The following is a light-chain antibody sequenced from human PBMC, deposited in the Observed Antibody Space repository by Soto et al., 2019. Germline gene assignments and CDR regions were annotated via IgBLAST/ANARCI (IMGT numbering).Light chain of an antibody. J-gene: IGLJ1*01. V-gene: IGLV1-40*01. CDR1: SSNIGAGYD. CDR3: PSYDSSLSGPRV. CDR2: GNS. Sequence: QSVLTQPPSVSGAPGQRVTISCTGSSSNIGAGYDVHWYQQLPATAPKLLIYGNSNRPSGVPDRFSGSKSGTSASLAITGLQAEDEADYCCPSYDSSLSGPRVFGTGTKLTVL.